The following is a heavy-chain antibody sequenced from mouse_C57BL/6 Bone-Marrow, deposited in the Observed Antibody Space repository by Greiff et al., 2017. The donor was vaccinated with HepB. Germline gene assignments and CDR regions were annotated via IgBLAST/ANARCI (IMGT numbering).Heavy chain of an antibody. CDR3: ARKLTGTFYYAMDY. D-gene: IGHD4-1*01. V-gene: IGHV1-82*01. CDR2: IYPGDGDT. J-gene: IGHJ4*01. Sequence: QVQLQQSGPELVKPGASVKISCKASGYAFSSSWMNWVKQRRGKGLEWIGRIYPGDGDTNYNGKFKGKATLTADKSSSTAYMQLSSLTSEDSAVYFCARKLTGTFYYAMDYWGQGTSVTVSS. CDR1: GYAFSSSW.